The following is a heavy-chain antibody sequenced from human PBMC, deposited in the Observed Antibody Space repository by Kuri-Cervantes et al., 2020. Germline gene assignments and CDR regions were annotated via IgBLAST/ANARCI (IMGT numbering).Heavy chain of an antibody. CDR2: ISSSGSTI. Sequence: GESLKISCAASGFTFSSYSMNWVRQAPGKGLEWVSYISSSGSTIYYADSVKGRFTISRDNAKNSLYLQMNSLRAEDTAVYYCARGPPYYYDKYWGQGTLVTVSS. CDR3: ARGPPYYYDKY. V-gene: IGHV3-48*04. D-gene: IGHD3-22*01. J-gene: IGHJ4*02. CDR1: GFTFSSYS.